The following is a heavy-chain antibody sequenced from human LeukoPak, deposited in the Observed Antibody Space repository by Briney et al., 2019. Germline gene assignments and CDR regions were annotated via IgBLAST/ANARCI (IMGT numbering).Heavy chain of an antibody. V-gene: IGHV3-13*01. Sequence: GGSLRLSCAASGFTFSRYDMHWVRQATGKGLEWVSAIGPTADTYYADSVGGRFTISRENAKNSLYLQMNNLRAGDTAVYYCARDACSAGRCYHGCWGQGTLVTVSS. CDR2: IGPTADT. CDR3: ARDACSAGRCYHGC. D-gene: IGHD2-15*01. J-gene: IGHJ4*02. CDR1: GFTFSRYD.